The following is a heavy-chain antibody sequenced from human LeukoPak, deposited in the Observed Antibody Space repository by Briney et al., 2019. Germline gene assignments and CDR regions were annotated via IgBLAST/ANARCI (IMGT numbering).Heavy chain of an antibody. D-gene: IGHD2-21*02. Sequence: EASVKVSCKASGGTFSSYAISWVRQAPGQGLEWMGGIIPIFGTANYAQKFQGRVTITADESTSTAYMELSSLRSEDTAVYYCARAHIVVVTAXLNYYXYGMDVWGQGXTXXXSS. J-gene: IGHJ6*02. CDR1: GGTFSSYA. CDR3: ARAHIVVVTAXLNYYXYGMDV. V-gene: IGHV1-69*13. CDR2: IIPIFGTA.